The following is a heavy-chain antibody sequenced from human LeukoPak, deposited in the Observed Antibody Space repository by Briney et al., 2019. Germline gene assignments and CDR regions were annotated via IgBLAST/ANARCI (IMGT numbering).Heavy chain of an antibody. J-gene: IGHJ4*02. CDR3: AKSGTILLWFGELRFDY. V-gene: IGHV3-23*01. CDR1: EFTFSYYG. CDR2: ISGSGGST. D-gene: IGHD3-10*01. Sequence: GGSLRLSCAASEFTFSYYGMSWVRQAPGKGLEWVSAISGSGGSTYYADSVKGRFTISRDNSKNTLYLQMNSLRAEDTAVYYCAKSGTILLWFGELRFDYWGQGTLVTVSS.